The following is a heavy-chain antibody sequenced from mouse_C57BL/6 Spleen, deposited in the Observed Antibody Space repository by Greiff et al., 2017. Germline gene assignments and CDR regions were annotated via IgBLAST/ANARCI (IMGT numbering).Heavy chain of an antibody. Sequence: QVQLQESGAELVKPGASVKLSCKASGYSFTSYYIHWVKQRPGQGLEWIGWIYPGSGSTNYNEKFKGKATLTADTSSSTAYMQLSSLTSEDAAGYYWARACNCFDYWGQGTTLTVSS. J-gene: IGHJ2*01. CDR1: GYSFTSYY. CDR3: ARACNCFDY. V-gene: IGHV1-66*01. CDR2: IYPGSGST.